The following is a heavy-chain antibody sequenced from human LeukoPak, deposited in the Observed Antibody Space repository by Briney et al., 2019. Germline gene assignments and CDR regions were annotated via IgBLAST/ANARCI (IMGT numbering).Heavy chain of an antibody. J-gene: IGHJ3*02. CDR1: GFTFGHYA. V-gene: IGHV3-30-3*01. D-gene: IGHD6-19*01. CDR3: ARDQWLLRGGDHDAFDI. CDR2: ISYGGNNQ. Sequence: GGSLRLSCGASGFTFGHYAMNWVRQAPGQGLEWVAIISYGGNNQYYADSVKGRFTISRDNTKNTVYLQMNSLRPEDTAVYYCARDQWLLRGGDHDAFDIWGRGTMVTVSS.